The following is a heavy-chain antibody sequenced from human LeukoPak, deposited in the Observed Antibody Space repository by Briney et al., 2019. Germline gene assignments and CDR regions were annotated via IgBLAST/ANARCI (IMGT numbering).Heavy chain of an antibody. CDR1: GGSISRYY. V-gene: IGHV4-4*07. CDR2: VYTSGST. CDR3: ARVRGVPTYYYDSSGYIFDY. Sequence: PSETLSLTCTVSGGSISRYYWSWIRQPAGKGLEWIGRVYTSGSTTYNPSLKSRVTMSIDTSKNQFSLKVSSVTAADTAVYYCARVRGVPTYYYDSSGYIFDYWGQGTLVTVSS. D-gene: IGHD3-22*01. J-gene: IGHJ4*02.